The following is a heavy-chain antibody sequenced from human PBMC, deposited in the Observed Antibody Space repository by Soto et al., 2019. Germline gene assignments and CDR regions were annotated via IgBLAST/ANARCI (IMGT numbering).Heavy chain of an antibody. D-gene: IGHD4-4*01. V-gene: IGHV3-7*03. J-gene: IGHJ4*02. CDR1: GFTFTDFY. CDR3: AGWGGHDYNY. CDR2: IRPDGSET. Sequence: EVQLVQSGGGLVQPGGSLRLSCVASGFTFTDFYMNWVRQAPGKGLEWVANIRPDGSETNYVESVKGRFTTSRDNAKNPLFLQMNSLRADDTAVYYCAGWGGHDYNYWGQGILVTVSS.